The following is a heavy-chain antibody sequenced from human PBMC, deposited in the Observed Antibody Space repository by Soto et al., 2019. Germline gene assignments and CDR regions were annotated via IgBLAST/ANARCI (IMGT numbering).Heavy chain of an antibody. CDR3: ARSLALQYYDFWSGYPSYYYMDV. CDR2: IGTAGDT. D-gene: IGHD3-3*01. J-gene: IGHJ6*03. V-gene: IGHV3-13*01. CDR1: GFTFSSYD. Sequence: GGSLRLSCAASGFTFSSYDMHWVRQATGKGLEWVSAIGTAGDTYYPGSVKGRFTISRENAKNSLYLQMNSLRAGDTAVYYCARSLALQYYDFWSGYPSYYYMDVWGKGTTVTVSS.